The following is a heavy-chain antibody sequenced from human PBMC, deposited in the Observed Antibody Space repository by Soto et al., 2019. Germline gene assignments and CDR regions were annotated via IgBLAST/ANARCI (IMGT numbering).Heavy chain of an antibody. V-gene: IGHV3-15*01. Sequence: EVQLVESGGGLVKPGGSLRLSCAASGFTFSNAWMNWVRQAPGKGLEWVGRIKKRADGGTADHATLVKGRFTISRDDAKYTLYLQMNSLKTEDTAVYYCTTVNPYNYESRGHYYWGQGTLVTVSS. J-gene: IGHJ4*02. D-gene: IGHD3-22*01. CDR3: TTVNPYNYESRGHYY. CDR1: GFTFSNAW. CDR2: IKKRADGGTA.